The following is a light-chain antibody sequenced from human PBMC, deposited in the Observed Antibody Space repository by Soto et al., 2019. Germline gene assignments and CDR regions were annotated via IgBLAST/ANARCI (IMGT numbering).Light chain of an antibody. Sequence: EIVLTQSPATLSLSPGERATLSCRASQSVSSYLAWYQQKPGQAPRLLIYDASNRATGIPARFSGSGSGTDLTLTISSLEPEDFAVYYCQQRSNWPLFGGGNNVEIK. CDR2: DAS. CDR3: QQRSNWPL. CDR1: QSVSSY. J-gene: IGKJ4*01. V-gene: IGKV3-11*01.